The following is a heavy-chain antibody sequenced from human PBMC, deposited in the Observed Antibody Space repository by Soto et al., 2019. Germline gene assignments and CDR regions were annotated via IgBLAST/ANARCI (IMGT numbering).Heavy chain of an antibody. Sequence: SVKVSCKASGGTFSSYAISWVRQAPGQGLEWMGGIIPIFGTANYAQKFQGRVTITADESTSTAYMELSSLRSEDTAVYYCARVVNYYDSSGYGYWGQGTLVTVSS. V-gene: IGHV1-69*13. D-gene: IGHD3-22*01. CDR3: ARVVNYYDSSGYGY. CDR1: GGTFSSYA. J-gene: IGHJ4*02. CDR2: IIPIFGTA.